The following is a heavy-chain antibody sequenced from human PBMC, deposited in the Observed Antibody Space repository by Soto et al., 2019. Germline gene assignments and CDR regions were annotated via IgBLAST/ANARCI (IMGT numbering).Heavy chain of an antibody. D-gene: IGHD5-12*01. CDR3: ASRGPGYKYDS. J-gene: IGHJ4*02. CDR2: IDPSDSDT. Sequence: PGESLKISCKGSGYSFTNYWIAWVRQIPGKGLEWMGIIDPSDSDTRYSPSFQGQVTFSADKSITTAYLQWNRLKASDTALYYCASRGPGYKYDSWGQGTMIAVSS. V-gene: IGHV5-51*03. CDR1: GYSFTNYW.